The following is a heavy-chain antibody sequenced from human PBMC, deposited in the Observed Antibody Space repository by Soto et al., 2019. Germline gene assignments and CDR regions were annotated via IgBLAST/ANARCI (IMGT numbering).Heavy chain of an antibody. J-gene: IGHJ4*02. CDR2: INHSGST. CDR3: TRGRGDYYGSGSYGGVDFDY. V-gene: IGHV4-34*01. Sequence: PSETLSLTCTVSGGSISSYYWSWIRQPPGKGLEWIGEINHSGSTNYNPSLKSRVTISVDTSKNQFSLKLSSVTAADTAVYYCTRGRGDYYGSGSYGGVDFDYWGQGTLVTVSS. D-gene: IGHD3-10*01. CDR1: GGSISSYY.